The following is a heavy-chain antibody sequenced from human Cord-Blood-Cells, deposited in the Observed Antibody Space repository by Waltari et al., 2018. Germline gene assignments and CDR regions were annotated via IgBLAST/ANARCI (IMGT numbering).Heavy chain of an antibody. D-gene: IGHD3-22*01. J-gene: IGHJ3*02. CDR1: GGSLSSRSYY. CDR3: ARHNRWMVTMIVDAFDI. V-gene: IGHV4-39*01. Sequence: QLQLQESGPGLVKPSETLARTCTVSGGSLSSRSYYWVWIRPPPEKGLEWIGSIYYSGSTYYNPSLNSRVTISVDTSKNQFSLKLSSVTAADTAVYYCARHNRWMVTMIVDAFDIWGQGTMVTVSS. CDR2: IYYSGST.